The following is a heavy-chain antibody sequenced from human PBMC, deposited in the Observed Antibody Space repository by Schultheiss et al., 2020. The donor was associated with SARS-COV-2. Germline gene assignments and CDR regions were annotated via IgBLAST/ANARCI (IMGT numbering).Heavy chain of an antibody. J-gene: IGHJ3*02. Sequence: GESLKISCAASGFTFSNSDMNWVRQAPGKGLEWVSGVRWNGSRTHYADSVKGRFIISRDNPRNFLYQQMNSLRPEDMAVYYCAKDLKNAGDAFDIWGQGTMVTVSS. CDR3: AKDLKNAGDAFDI. CDR2: VRWNGSRT. CDR1: GFTFSNSD. V-gene: IGHV3-19*01.